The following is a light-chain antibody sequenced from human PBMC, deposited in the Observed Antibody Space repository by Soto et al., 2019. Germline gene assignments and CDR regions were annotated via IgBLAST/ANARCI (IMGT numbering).Light chain of an antibody. CDR1: QSVSSY. Sequence: EIVLTQSPATLSLSPGERATLSCRASQSVSSYLAWYQQKPGQAPRLLIYDAFNRATGIPARFSGSGSGTDFTLTISSLEPEDFAVYYCQQLSSWPFTFGPGTKVDI. CDR3: QQLSSWPFT. J-gene: IGKJ3*01. V-gene: IGKV3-11*01. CDR2: DAF.